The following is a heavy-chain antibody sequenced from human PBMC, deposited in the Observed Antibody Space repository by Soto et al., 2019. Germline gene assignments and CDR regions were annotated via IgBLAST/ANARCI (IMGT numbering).Heavy chain of an antibody. CDR1: GGSISSYY. D-gene: IGHD1-26*01. CDR2: IYYSGST. V-gene: IGHV4-59*01. CDR3: ARDQVGATGYYYYGMDV. J-gene: IGHJ6*02. Sequence: PSETLSLTCTVSGGSISSYYWSWIRQPPGKGLEWIGYIYYSGSTNYNPSLKSRVTISVDTSKNQFSLKLSSVTAADTAVYYCARDQVGATGYYYYGMDVWGQGTTVTVSS.